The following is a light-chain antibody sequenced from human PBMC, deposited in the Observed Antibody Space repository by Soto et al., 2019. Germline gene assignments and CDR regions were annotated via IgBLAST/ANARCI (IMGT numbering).Light chain of an antibody. CDR3: QQRSNWPPLWT. J-gene: IGKJ2*02. Sequence: EIVLTQSPATLSLSPGERATLSCRASQSVSSYLAWYQQKPGQAPRLLIYDVSNRATDIPARFSGSGSGTDFTLTISSLEPEDFAVYYCQQRSNWPPLWTFGQGTKLEIK. CDR1: QSVSSY. CDR2: DVS. V-gene: IGKV3-11*01.